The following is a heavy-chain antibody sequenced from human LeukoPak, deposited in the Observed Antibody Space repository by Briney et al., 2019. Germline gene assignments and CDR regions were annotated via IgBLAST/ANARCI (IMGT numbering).Heavy chain of an antibody. CDR3: ASPSICCPRNCYFDR. Sequence: SETLSLTCTVSGYSISSGYYWGWIRQPPGKGLEWIGSIYHSGSTYYNPSLKSQVTISVDTSKNQFSLKLSSASDADTAVYYCASPSICCPRNCYFDRWGRGTLVTAS. J-gene: IGHJ2*01. CDR1: GYSISSGYY. D-gene: IGHD1-14*01. V-gene: IGHV4-38-2*02. CDR2: IYHSGST.